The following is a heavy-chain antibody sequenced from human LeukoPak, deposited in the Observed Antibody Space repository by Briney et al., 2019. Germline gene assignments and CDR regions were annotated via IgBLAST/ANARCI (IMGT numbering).Heavy chain of an antibody. D-gene: IGHD6-19*01. CDR2: ISYDGSNT. CDR3: AKDPFSCRSSGCHGIDY. V-gene: IGHV3-30*18. Sequence: GGSLRLSCAASGFTVSSNYMSWVRQAPGKGLEWVAVISYDGSNTYYADSVKGRFTISRDNSKNTLYLQMNSLRAEDTALYYCAKDPFSCRSSGCHGIDYWGQGTLVTVSS. CDR1: GFTVSSNY. J-gene: IGHJ4*02.